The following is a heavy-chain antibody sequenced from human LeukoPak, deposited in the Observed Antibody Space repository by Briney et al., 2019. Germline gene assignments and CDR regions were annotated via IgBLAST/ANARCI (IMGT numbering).Heavy chain of an antibody. CDR1: GFTFSSYW. Sequence: GGSLGLSCAASGFTFSSYWMSWVRQAPGKGLEWVANIKQDGSEKYYVDSVKGRFTISRDNAKNSLYLQMNSLRAEDTAVYYCARDHYYGSGSYNYWGQGTLVTVSS. J-gene: IGHJ4*02. D-gene: IGHD3-10*01. CDR2: IKQDGSEK. CDR3: ARDHYYGSGSYNY. V-gene: IGHV3-7*01.